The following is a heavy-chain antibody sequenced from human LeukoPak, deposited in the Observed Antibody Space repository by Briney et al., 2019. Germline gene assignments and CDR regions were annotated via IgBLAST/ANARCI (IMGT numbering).Heavy chain of an antibody. V-gene: IGHV3-23*01. CDR2: IGGSSDFA. Sequence: GGSLRLSCAASGFTFSDYAMSWVRQAPGKGLEWVSAIGGSSDFAYYAEYVKGRFTISRDNSRETLYLQMNSLRDDDTAVYYCARDRYYAFDIWGQGTMVTVSS. CDR3: ARDRYYAFDI. D-gene: IGHD3-9*01. J-gene: IGHJ3*02. CDR1: GFTFSDYA.